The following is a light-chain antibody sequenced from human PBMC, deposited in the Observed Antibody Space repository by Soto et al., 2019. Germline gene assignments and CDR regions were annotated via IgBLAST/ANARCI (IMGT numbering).Light chain of an antibody. Sequence: DIKMKESPSTVAAYVGDRVTITCRASQSISSWLAWYQQKPGKAPKLLIYDASSLESGVPSRFSGSGSATEFTLTISSPQPDDFATYYCQQYNNYCTFGQGTKVDIK. CDR2: DAS. CDR3: QQYNNYCT. J-gene: IGKJ1*01. V-gene: IGKV1-5*01. CDR1: QSISSW.